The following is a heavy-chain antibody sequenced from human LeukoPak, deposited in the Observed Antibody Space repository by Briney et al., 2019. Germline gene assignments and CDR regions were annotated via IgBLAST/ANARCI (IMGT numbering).Heavy chain of an antibody. D-gene: IGHD2-8*01. Sequence: ASVKVSCKASGYTFTGYYMHWVRQAPGQGLERMGWINPNSGGTNYAQKFQGRVTMTRDTSISTAYMELSRLRSDDTAVYYCARRHCTNGVCYREDDAFDIWGQGTMVTVSS. J-gene: IGHJ3*02. V-gene: IGHV1-2*02. CDR3: ARRHCTNGVCYREDDAFDI. CDR1: GYTFTGYY. CDR2: INPNSGGT.